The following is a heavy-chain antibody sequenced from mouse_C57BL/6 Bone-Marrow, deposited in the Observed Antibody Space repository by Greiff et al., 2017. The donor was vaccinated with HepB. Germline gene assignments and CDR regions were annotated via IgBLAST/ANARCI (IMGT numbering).Heavy chain of an antibody. CDR2: ISNGGGST. J-gene: IGHJ2*01. Sequence: EVKLMESGGGLVQPGGSLKLSCAASGFTFSDYYMYWVRQTPEKRLEWVAYISNGGGSTYYPDTVKGRFTLSRDNAKNTLYLQMSRLKSEDTAMYYCARGLLLNYWGQGTTLTVSS. D-gene: IGHD2-1*01. V-gene: IGHV5-12*01. CDR3: ARGLLLNY. CDR1: GFTFSDYY.